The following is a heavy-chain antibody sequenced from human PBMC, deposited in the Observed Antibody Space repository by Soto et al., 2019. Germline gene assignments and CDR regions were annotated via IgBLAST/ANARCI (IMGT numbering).Heavy chain of an antibody. J-gene: IGHJ6*02. Sequence: SETLSLTCTVSGGSISSGGYYWSWIRQHPGKGLEWIGYIYYSGSTYYNPSLKSRVTISVDTSKNQFSLKLSSVTAADTAVYYCARDLRYFDWLEVDYYYGMDVWGQGTTVTV. V-gene: IGHV4-31*03. CDR3: ARDLRYFDWLEVDYYYGMDV. CDR1: GGSISSGGYY. CDR2: IYYSGST. D-gene: IGHD3-9*01.